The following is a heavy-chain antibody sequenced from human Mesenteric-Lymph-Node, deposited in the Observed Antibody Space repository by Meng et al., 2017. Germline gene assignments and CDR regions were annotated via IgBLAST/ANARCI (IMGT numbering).Heavy chain of an antibody. CDR1: GFTFSSYW. V-gene: IGHV3-23*01. CDR2: ISGSGGST. D-gene: IGHD3-10*01. CDR3: AKDPGWFGDEVAFDI. J-gene: IGHJ3*02. Sequence: GESLKISCAASGFTFSSYWMSWVRQAPGKGLEWVSAISGSGGSTYYADSVKGRFTIARDNSKNTLYLQMNSLRAEDTAVYYCAKDPGWFGDEVAFDIWGQGTMVTVSS.